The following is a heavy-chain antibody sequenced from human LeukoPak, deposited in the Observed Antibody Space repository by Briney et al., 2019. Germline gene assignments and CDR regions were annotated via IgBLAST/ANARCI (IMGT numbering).Heavy chain of an antibody. Sequence: GGSLRLSCAASGFTFSSYWMSWVRQAPGKGLEWVANIKQDGSEKYYVGAVKGRFTISRDTTKTSLYLQMNSLRGEATAVYYCAKDDAWGRYKLWGQGTLVTVSS. CDR1: GFTFSSYW. J-gene: IGHJ1*01. CDR2: IKQDGSEK. CDR3: AKDDAWGRYKL. D-gene: IGHD3-16*01. V-gene: IGHV3-7*03.